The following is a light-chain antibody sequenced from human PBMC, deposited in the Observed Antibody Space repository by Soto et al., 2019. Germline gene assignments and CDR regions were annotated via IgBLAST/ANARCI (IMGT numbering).Light chain of an antibody. CDR1: QSISRNY. V-gene: IGKV3-11*01. CDR3: QQRSKWPPEVT. CDR2: DAS. J-gene: IGKJ5*01. Sequence: EIVLTQSPGTLSLSPGERATLSCRASQSISRNYLGWYQQKPGQAPRLLIYDASNRATGISARFSGSGSGTDFTLTISSLEPEDFAVYYCQQRSKWPPEVTFGQGTRLEIK.